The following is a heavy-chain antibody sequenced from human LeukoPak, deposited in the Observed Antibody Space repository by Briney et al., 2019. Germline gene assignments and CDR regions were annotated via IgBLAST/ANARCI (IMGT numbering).Heavy chain of an antibody. J-gene: IGHJ4*02. V-gene: IGHV3-15*01. D-gene: IGHD2-2*01. CDR3: TTDLNVYCSSITCDFDY. CDR2: IKSESNGGAT. Sequence: GGSLRLSCAASGFTFSNAWMTWVRQAPGKGLEWVGRIKSESNGGATDYAAPVKGRFTISRDDSKNTLYLQMNSLKTEDTAVYYCTTDLNVYCSSITCDFDYWGQGTLVTVSS. CDR1: GFTFSNAW.